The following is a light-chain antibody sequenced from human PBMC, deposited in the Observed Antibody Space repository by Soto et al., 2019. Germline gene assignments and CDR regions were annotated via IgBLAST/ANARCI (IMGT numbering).Light chain of an antibody. CDR2: GAS. CDR1: QSDSSSY. Sequence: DIVLTQSPGTLSLSPGERATLSCRASQSDSSSYLAWYQQKPGQAPRLLIYGASSRATGIPDRFSGSGSGTDFTLTISRLEPEDFAVYYCQQYGSSPLTFGGGTKVEIK. V-gene: IGKV3-20*01. J-gene: IGKJ4*01. CDR3: QQYGSSPLT.